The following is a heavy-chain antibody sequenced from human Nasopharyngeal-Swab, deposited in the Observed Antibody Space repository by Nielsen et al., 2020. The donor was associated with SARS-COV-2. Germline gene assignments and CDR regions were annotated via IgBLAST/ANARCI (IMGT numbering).Heavy chain of an antibody. CDR1: GFTFSIYA. CDR3: AKDQGYSYGATDS. V-gene: IGHV3-23*01. CDR2: ITDSGDST. J-gene: IGHJ4*02. Sequence: GGSLRLSCAASGFTFSIYAMTRVRQAPGKGLEWVSVITDSGDSTYYADSVKGRFTISRDNSKNTLYLQMNSLRADDTALYYCAKDQGYSYGATDSWGQGTLVTVSS. D-gene: IGHD5-18*01.